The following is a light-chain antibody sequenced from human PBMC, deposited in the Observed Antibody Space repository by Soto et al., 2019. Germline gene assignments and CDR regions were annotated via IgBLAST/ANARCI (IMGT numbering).Light chain of an antibody. J-gene: IGKJ3*01. V-gene: IGKV3-20*01. Sequence: EIMLTQSPGTRSLSPGERASLSCRASQSVSSSYLAWYQQKPGQAPRLLIYGASSRATGIPDRFSGSGSGTDFTLTISRLEPEDFAVYYCQQYGSSFTFGPGTNVDIK. CDR1: QSVSSSY. CDR3: QQYGSSFT. CDR2: GAS.